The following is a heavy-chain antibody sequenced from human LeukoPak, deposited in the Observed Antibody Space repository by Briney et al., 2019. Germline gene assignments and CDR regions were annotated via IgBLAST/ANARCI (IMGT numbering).Heavy chain of an antibody. CDR1: GDSISSAAYS. V-gene: IGHV4-30-2*01. CDR3: ARELWFANAPGSWLDP. Sequence: SETLSLTCVVSGDSISSAAYSWSWIRQPPGKGLEWFGYIFHTGSTFDSPSLKSPVTISVDNSKNQFSLRLTSVTAADTAVYYCARELWFANAPGSWLDPWGQGTLVTVSS. J-gene: IGHJ5*02. CDR2: IFHTGST. D-gene: IGHD3-10*01.